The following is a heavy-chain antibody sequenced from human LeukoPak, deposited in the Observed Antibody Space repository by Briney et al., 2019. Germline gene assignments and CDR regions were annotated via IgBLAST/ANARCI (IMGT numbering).Heavy chain of an antibody. V-gene: IGHV1-8*03. CDR3: ARETSSRFFDY. CDR2: INPKSGRT. J-gene: IGHJ4*02. CDR1: GYTFTNYD. Sequence: AASVKVSCKTSGYTFTNYDNNWVRQATGQGLEWMGWINPKSGRTGYAQKFQGRVTFTRNTSISTAYMELNNLRSDDTAVYYCARETSSRFFDYWGQGTLLTVSS.